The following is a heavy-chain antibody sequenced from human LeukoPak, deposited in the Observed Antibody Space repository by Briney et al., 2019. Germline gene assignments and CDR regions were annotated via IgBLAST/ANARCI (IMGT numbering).Heavy chain of an antibody. CDR2: LSYSGGT. CDR1: GGSISSNSYY. CDR3: AVAYSSASTFDY. V-gene: IGHV4-39*07. Sequence: SETLSLTCTVSGGSISSNSYYWGWVRQPPGKGLQWIGSLSYSGGTHYNPSLRSRVTISVDTSKNQFSLRLSSVTAADTAVYYCAVAYSSASTFDYWGQGTLVTASS. J-gene: IGHJ4*02. D-gene: IGHD6-6*01.